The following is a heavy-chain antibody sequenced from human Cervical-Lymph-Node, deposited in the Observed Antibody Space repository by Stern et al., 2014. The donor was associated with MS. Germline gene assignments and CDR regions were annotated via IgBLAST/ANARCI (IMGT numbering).Heavy chain of an antibody. D-gene: IGHD4-17*01. Sequence: DQLVESGAEVKKPGSSVNVSCKASGGTFSTYGISWVRQAPGQGLEWMGGIIPIFGTAIYAQKCQGKVSITADESTSTAYMELSSLRSEDTALYYCARDTTDYCAMDVWGQGTTVTVSS. J-gene: IGHJ6*02. V-gene: IGHV1-69*01. CDR3: ARDTTDYCAMDV. CDR2: IIPIFGTA. CDR1: GGTFSTYG.